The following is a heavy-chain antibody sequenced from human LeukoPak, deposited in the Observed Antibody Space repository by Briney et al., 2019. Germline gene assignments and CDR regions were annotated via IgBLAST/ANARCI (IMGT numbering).Heavy chain of an antibody. J-gene: IGHJ4*02. CDR3: VKGGSNSGSYQILFDY. CDR2: ISSNGGST. V-gene: IGHV3-64D*06. CDR1: GFTFSSYA. Sequence: GGSLRLSCSASGFTFSSYAMHWVRQAPGKGLEYVSAISSNGGSTYYADSVKGRFTISRDNSKNTLYLQMSSLRAEDMAVYYCVKGGSNSGSYQILFDYWGQGTLVTVSS. D-gene: IGHD1-26*01.